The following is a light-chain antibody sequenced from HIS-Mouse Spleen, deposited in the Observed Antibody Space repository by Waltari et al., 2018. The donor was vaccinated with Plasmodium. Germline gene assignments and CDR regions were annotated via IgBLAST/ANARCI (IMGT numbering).Light chain of an antibody. CDR1: STAVGGYNY. V-gene: IGLV2-14*03. J-gene: IGLJ2*01. CDR2: DVS. Sequence: QSALTQPASVSGSPGQSITIPCPGTSTAVGGYNYVSWYQQHPGKAPKLMIDDVSNRPSGVSNRFSGSKSGNTASLTISGLQAEDEADYYCSSYTSSSTLVFGGGTKLTVL. CDR3: SSYTSSSTLV.